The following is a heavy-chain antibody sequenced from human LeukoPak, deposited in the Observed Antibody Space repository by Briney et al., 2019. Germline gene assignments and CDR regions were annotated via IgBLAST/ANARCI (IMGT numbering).Heavy chain of an antibody. D-gene: IGHD3-16*02. J-gene: IGHJ6*03. CDR1: GGSMGTYY. CDR2: IYVTGN. CDR3: ARNIGGGIEDMDV. V-gene: IGHV4-4*09. Sequence: PSETLSLACTVAGGSMGTYYWGWVWQSPANVLEWIGDIYVTGNRYNPSPEGRVTISVHTSRNQLFLTMSSVTAAHTGVYHCARNIGGGIEDMDVWGKGTKVTVS.